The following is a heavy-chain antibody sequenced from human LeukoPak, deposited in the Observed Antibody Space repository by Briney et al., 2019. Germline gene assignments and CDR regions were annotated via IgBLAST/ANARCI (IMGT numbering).Heavy chain of an antibody. D-gene: IGHD6-13*01. CDR2: INPNSGGT. V-gene: IGHV1-2*02. J-gene: IGHJ4*02. CDR1: GYTFTGYY. CDR3: ARVNGYSSSWYAY. Sequence: LVKVSCKASGYTFTGYYMHWVRQAPGQGLEWMGWINPNSGGTNYAQKFQGRVTMTRDTSISTAYMELSRLRSDDTAVYYCARVNGYSSSWYAYWGQGTLVTVSS.